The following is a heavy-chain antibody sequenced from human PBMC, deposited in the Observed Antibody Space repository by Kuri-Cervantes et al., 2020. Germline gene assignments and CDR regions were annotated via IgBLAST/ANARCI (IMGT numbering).Heavy chain of an antibody. CDR3: ARDPGGHFDY. V-gene: IGHV1-46*01. CDR1: GYTYTSYY. CDR2: INPSGGST. D-gene: IGHD2-8*02. Sequence: ASVKVSCKASGYTYTSYYMHWVRQAPGQGLEWMGIINPSGGSTSYAQKFQGRVTMTRDTSTSTVYMELSSLRSDDTAVYYCARDPGGHFDYWGQGTLVTVSS. J-gene: IGHJ4*02.